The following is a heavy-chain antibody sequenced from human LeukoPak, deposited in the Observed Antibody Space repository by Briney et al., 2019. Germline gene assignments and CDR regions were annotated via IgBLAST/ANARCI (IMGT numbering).Heavy chain of an antibody. J-gene: IGHJ6*03. CDR1: GFTFSDYY. D-gene: IGHD1-1*01. V-gene: IGHV3-7*01. Sequence: PGGSLRLSCAASGFTFSDYYMSWVRQAPGKGLEWVANIDQDGGETNYVDSVKGRFTISRDNAKNSLYLQMNSLRAEDTAVYYCARDPGTTVQQFGPRYYYYYYYMDVWGKGTTVTVSS. CDR2: IDQDGGET. CDR3: ARDPGTTVQQFGPRYYYYYYYMDV.